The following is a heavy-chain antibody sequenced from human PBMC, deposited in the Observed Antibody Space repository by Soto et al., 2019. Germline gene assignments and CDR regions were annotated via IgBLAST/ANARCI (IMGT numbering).Heavy chain of an antibody. Sequence: GGSLRLSCAASGFTFSSYAMSWVRQAPGKGLEWVSAISGSGGSTYYADSVKGRFTISRDNSKNTLYLQMNSLRAEDTAVYYCAKDRREYCSGGSCYVLGYWGQGTLVTVSS. CDR1: GFTFSSYA. CDR3: AKDRREYCSGGSCYVLGY. CDR2: ISGSGGST. J-gene: IGHJ4*02. D-gene: IGHD2-15*01. V-gene: IGHV3-23*01.